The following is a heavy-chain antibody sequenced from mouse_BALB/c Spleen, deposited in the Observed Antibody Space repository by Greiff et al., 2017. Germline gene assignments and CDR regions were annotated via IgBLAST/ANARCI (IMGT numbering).Heavy chain of an antibody. CDR2: IDPENGDT. J-gene: IGHJ4*01. V-gene: IGHV14-4*02. CDR1: GFNIKDYY. Sequence: VQLQQSGAELVRSGASVKLSCTASGFNIKDYYMHWVKQRPEQGLEWIGWIDPENGDTEYAPKFQGKATMTADTSSNTAYLQLSSLTSEDTAVYYCNAWGYSYAMDYWGQGTSVTVSS. D-gene: IGHD3-1*01. CDR3: NAWGYSYAMDY.